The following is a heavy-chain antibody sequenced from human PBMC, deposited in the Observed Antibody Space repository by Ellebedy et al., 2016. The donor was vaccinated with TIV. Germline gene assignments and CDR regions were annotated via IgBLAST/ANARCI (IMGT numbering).Heavy chain of an antibody. CDR3: ARHVGDDSYGYEWSFDL. CDR2: IYPGYSDT. D-gene: IGHD5-18*01. V-gene: IGHV5-51*01. Sequence: KVSCKGSVYNFTSYWIGWVRQTPGKGLDWVGSIYPGYSDTRYRPSFQGQVTISADKPISTAYLQWSSLNASDTAMYYCARHVGDDSYGYEWSFDLWGRGTPVTVSS. J-gene: IGHJ2*01. CDR1: VYNFTSYW.